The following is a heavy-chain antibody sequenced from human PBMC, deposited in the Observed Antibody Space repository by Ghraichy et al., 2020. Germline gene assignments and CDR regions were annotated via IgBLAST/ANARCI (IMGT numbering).Heavy chain of an antibody. V-gene: IGHV4-39*01. CDR3: VRLPDCSSANCYTIDY. CDR1: GGSMSSSGLY. J-gene: IGHJ4*02. Sequence: SETLSLTCTVSGGSMSSSGLYWGWIRQPPGKGLEWIGSIYYSGTTYYNPSLKSRVTISVDTSKKQFSLKLSSVTAADTAVYYCVRLPDCSSANCYTIDYWGQGTLVTVSS. D-gene: IGHD2-2*02. CDR2: IYYSGTT.